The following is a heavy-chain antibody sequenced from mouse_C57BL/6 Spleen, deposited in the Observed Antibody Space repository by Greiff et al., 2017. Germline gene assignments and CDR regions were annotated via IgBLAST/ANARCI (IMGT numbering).Heavy chain of an antibody. CDR2: IYPGGGYT. D-gene: IGHD2-3*01. CDR1: GYTFTNFW. J-gene: IGHJ1*03. V-gene: IGHV1-63*01. Sequence: QVQLQQSGAELVRPGTSVKMSCKASGYTFTNFWIGWVKQRPGHGLEWIGDIYPGGGYTNYNEKFKGKATLTADKSSSTAYMQFSSLTSEDSASYYCARRNDSPLYFDVWGTGTTVTVSS. CDR3: ARRNDSPLYFDV.